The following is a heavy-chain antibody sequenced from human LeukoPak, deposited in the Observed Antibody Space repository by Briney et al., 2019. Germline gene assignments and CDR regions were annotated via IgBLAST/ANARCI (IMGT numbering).Heavy chain of an antibody. V-gene: IGHV1-18*01. CDR2: ISAYNGNT. J-gene: IGHJ6*03. D-gene: IGHD5-18*01. CDR1: GYTFTSYG. Sequence: ASVKVSCKASGYTFTSYGISWVRQAPGQGLEWMGWISAYNGNTNYAQKLQGRVTMTTDTSTSTAYMELRSLRSDDTAVYYCARGKYSYGNLRYYYYYMDVWGKGTTVTVSS. CDR3: ARGKYSYGNLRYYYYYMDV.